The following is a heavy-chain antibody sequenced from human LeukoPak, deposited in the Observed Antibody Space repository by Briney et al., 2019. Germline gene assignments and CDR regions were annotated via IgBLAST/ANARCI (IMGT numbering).Heavy chain of an antibody. D-gene: IGHD3-22*01. Sequence: ASVTVSCKASGYTFTGYRIHWVRQAPGQGPEWMAWINPNSGGTKYAQKFQGRVTMTRDTSISTAYMEMSRLTSDDTAVYYCVKGWDSSGYYAFDIWGQGTMVTVSS. J-gene: IGHJ3*02. CDR3: VKGWDSSGYYAFDI. V-gene: IGHV1-2*02. CDR1: GYTFTGYR. CDR2: INPNSGGT.